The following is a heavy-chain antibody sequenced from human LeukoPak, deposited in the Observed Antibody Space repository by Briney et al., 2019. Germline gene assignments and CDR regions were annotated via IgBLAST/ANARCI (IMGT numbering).Heavy chain of an antibody. Sequence: ASVKVSCKASGYTFTGYYMHWVRQAPGQGLEWMGWINPNSGGTNYAQKFQGRVTMTRDTSISTAYMELSRLRSDDTAVYYCATNSFYYDSSGYYGYWSQGTLVTVSS. D-gene: IGHD3-22*01. CDR1: GYTFTGYY. J-gene: IGHJ4*02. CDR2: INPNSGGT. V-gene: IGHV1-2*02. CDR3: ATNSFYYDSSGYYGY.